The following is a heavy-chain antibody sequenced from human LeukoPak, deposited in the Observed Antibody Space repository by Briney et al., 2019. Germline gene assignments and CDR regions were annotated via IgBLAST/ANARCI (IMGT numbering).Heavy chain of an antibody. CDR2: ISGSGGRT. J-gene: IGHJ4*02. CDR3: AKDGPYYDYVWGSPYYFDY. Sequence: GGSLRLSCAASGFTFSSYAMSWVRQAPGKGQGGVSAISGSGGRTYYADSVKGRFTISRDNSKNTLYLQMNSLRAEDTAVYYCAKDGPYYDYVWGSPYYFDYWGQGTLVTVSS. V-gene: IGHV3-23*01. CDR1: GFTFSSYA. D-gene: IGHD3-16*01.